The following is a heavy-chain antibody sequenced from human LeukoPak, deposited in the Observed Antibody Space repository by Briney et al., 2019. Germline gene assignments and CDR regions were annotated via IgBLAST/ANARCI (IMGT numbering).Heavy chain of an antibody. J-gene: IGHJ4*02. CDR2: IYNSGST. CDR3: ARARSDSSGYYY. V-gene: IGHV4-59*12. D-gene: IGHD3-22*01. Sequence: SETLSLTCTVSGGSISSYYWSWIRQPPGKGLEWFGYIYNSGSTNYNPSLKSRVTISVDTSKNQFSLKLSSVTAADTAVYYCARARSDSSGYYYWGQGTLVTVSS. CDR1: GGSISSYY.